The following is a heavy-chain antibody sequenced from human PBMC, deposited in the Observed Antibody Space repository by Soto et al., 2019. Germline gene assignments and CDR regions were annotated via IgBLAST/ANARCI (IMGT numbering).Heavy chain of an antibody. J-gene: IGHJ5*02. Sequence: QVQLVESGGGVVQPGRSRRLSCAASGFTFSSYAMHWVRQAPGKGLEWVAVISYDGSNKYYADSVKGRFTISRDNSKNTLYLQMNSLRAEDTAVYYCARGGGYSYAKGNWFDPWGQGTLVTVSS. V-gene: IGHV3-30-3*01. CDR2: ISYDGSNK. CDR1: GFTFSSYA. D-gene: IGHD5-18*01. CDR3: ARGGGYSYAKGNWFDP.